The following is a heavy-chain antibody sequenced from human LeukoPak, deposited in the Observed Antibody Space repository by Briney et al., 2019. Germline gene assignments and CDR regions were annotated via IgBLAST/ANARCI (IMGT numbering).Heavy chain of an antibody. J-gene: IGHJ4*02. CDR3: VTYYYGSSAPKRNY. D-gene: IGHD3-22*01. CDR1: GGSINTGDYY. CDR2: IHYSGST. Sequence: SETLSLTCTVSGGSINTGDYYSSWIRQHPGKGLEWIGYIHYSGSTYYNPSLRSRVTISGDTSKNQFSLKLISVTAADTAVYYCVTYYYGSSAPKRNYWGQGILVTVSS. V-gene: IGHV4-31*03.